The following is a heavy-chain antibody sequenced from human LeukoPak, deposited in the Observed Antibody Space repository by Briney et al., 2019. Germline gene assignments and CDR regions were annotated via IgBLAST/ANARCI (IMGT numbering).Heavy chain of an antibody. V-gene: IGHV3-21*01. CDR2: ISSSSSYI. D-gene: IGHD3-22*01. J-gene: IGHJ4*02. CDR1: GFTFSSYS. CDR3: ARARWTYYDSSGYYTDY. Sequence: GGSLRLSCAASGFTFSSYSMNWVRQAPGKGLEWVSSISSSSSYIYYADSVKGRFTISRDNAKNTLYLQMNSLRAEDTAVYYCARARWTYYDSSGYYTDYWGQGTLVTVSS.